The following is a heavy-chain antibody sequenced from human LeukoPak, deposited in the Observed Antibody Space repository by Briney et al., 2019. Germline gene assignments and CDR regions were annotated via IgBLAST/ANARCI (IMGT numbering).Heavy chain of an antibody. Sequence: SETLSLTCTVSGGSISNYYWSWIRQPPGKGLEWIGYIFYSGSTNYTPSLKSRVTISVDTSKNQFALKLNSVTAADTAVYYCARHQFAVAGDFDSWGQGTLVTVSS. D-gene: IGHD6-19*01. CDR1: GGSISNYY. J-gene: IGHJ4*02. CDR3: ARHQFAVAGDFDS. CDR2: IFYSGST. V-gene: IGHV4-59*08.